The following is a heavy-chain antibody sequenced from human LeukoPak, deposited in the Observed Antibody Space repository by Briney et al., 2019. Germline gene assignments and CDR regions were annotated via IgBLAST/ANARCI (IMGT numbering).Heavy chain of an antibody. CDR3: ARRLGYCSGGSCARGAFDI. CDR2: MNPNSGNT. V-gene: IGHV1-8*01. J-gene: IGHJ3*02. Sequence: ASVKVSCKASGYTFTSYDINWVRQATGQGLEWMGWMNPNSGNTGYAQKFQGGVTMTRNTSISTAYMELSSLRSEDTAVYYCARRLGYCSGGSCARGAFDIWGQGTMVTVSS. CDR1: GYTFTSYD. D-gene: IGHD2-15*01.